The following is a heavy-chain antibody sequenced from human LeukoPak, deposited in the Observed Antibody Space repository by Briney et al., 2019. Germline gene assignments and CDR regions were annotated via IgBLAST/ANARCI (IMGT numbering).Heavy chain of an antibody. CDR3: ATDRDNSDWQKRFDS. Sequence: GGSLGLSCAAAGFTFSRYWMNWYRQAPGKGLEWVGNINQDAREINYVDSVRGRFTISRDNAKNSLHLQMNSLRAEDTAVYYCATDRDNSDWQKRFDSWGQGTLVTVSS. D-gene: IGHD2-21*02. J-gene: IGHJ4*02. CDR2: INQDAREI. V-gene: IGHV3-7*01. CDR1: GFTFSRYW.